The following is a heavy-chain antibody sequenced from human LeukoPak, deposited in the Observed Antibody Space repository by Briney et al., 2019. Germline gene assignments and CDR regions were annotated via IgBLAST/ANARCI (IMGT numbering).Heavy chain of an antibody. V-gene: IGHV4-30-4*07. D-gene: IGHD3-16*01. Sequence: SQTLSLTCTVSDDSISSGGYSWSWIRQPPGKGLEWIGYIYDSGSTYYNPSLKSRVTISVDTSKNQFSLKLSSVTAADTAVYYCARGNSVWGSYSSFYWGQGTLVTVSS. CDR3: ARGNSVWGSYSSFY. J-gene: IGHJ4*02. CDR2: IYDSGST. CDR1: DDSISSGGYS.